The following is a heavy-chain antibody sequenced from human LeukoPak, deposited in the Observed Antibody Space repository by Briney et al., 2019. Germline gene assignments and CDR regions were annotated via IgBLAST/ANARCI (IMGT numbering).Heavy chain of an antibody. J-gene: IGHJ4*02. CDR3: ARGTLGTYRFDY. CDR2: INPSGGGT. V-gene: IGHV1-46*01. CDR1: GYIFTSNH. D-gene: IGHD1-26*01. Sequence: GASVKVSCKASGYIFTSNHMHWVRQAPGQGLEWMGVINPSGGGTTYAQKFQGRVTMTRDTSTSTVYMELRSLRSEDTAVYYCARGTLGTYRFDYWGRGTLVTVSS.